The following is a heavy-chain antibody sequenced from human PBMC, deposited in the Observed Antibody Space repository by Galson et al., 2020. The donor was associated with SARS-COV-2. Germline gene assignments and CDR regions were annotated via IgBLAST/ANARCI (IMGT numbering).Heavy chain of an antibody. D-gene: IGHD3-22*01. J-gene: IGHJ6*02. CDR1: GYTFTSYY. Sequence: ASVKVSCKASGYTFTSYYMHWVRQAPGQGLEWMGIINPSGGSTSYAQKFQGRVTMTRDTSTSTVYMELSSLRSEDTAVYYCARDLSTTRYDSSGGDYYYGMDVWGQGTTVTVSS. CDR2: INPSGGST. V-gene: IGHV1-46*01. CDR3: ARDLSTTRYDSSGGDYYYGMDV.